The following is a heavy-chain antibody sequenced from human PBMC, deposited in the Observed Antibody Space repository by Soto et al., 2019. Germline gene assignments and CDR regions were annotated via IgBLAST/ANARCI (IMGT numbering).Heavy chain of an antibody. D-gene: IGHD2-2*03. CDR2: ISSSSSYI. V-gene: IGHV3-21*01. CDR3: ARDGLRDYDGMDV. J-gene: IGHJ6*02. CDR1: GFTFSSYN. Sequence: EVQLVESGGGLVKPGGSLRLSCAASGFTFSSYNMKWVRQAPGNGLEWVSSISSSSSYIYYADSVKGRVTVSRDNASKSLFLQMNILRAEDTVVYDCARDGLRDYDGMDVWGQGATVTVSS.